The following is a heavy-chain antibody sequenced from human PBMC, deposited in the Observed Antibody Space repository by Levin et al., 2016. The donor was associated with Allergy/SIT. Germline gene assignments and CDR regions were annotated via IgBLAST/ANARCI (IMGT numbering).Heavy chain of an antibody. V-gene: IGHV2-26*01. Sequence: WIRQPPGKALEWLAHIFSNDEKSYSTSLKSRLTISKDTSKSQVVLTMTNMDPVDTATYYCARIPGGVAEVGYYYYYGMDVWGQGTTVTVSS. CDR2: IFSNDEK. J-gene: IGHJ6*02. D-gene: IGHD6-19*01. CDR3: ARIPGGVAEVGYYYYYGMDV.